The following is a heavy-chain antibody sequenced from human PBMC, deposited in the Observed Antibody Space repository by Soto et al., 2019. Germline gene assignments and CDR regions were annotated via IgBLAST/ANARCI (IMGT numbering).Heavy chain of an antibody. Sequence: PGGTLRLSCAAAGFTFSDHYMSWIRQAPGKGLEWVSYITPTNTDTDYADSVKGRFTISRDNARNSLYLQMNSLRAEDTAVYYCTRGHHSMDVWGQGTAVIVTS. J-gene: IGHJ6*01. V-gene: IGHV3-11*06. CDR3: TRGHHSMDV. CDR1: GFTFSDHY. CDR2: ITPTNTDT.